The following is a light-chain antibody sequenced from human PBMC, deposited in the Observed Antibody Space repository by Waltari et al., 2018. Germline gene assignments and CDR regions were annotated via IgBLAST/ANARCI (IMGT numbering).Light chain of an antibody. Sequence: DIQMTPSPSSLSASVGDRVTIPCQASQDISNCLNWCQQKPGKAPNLLIYDASNLETGIPSRFSGSGSGTDFTFTFGSLQPEDIATHYCQQYDNLPFGGGTKVEIK. CDR1: QDISNC. V-gene: IGKV1-33*01. CDR2: DAS. J-gene: IGKJ4*01. CDR3: QQYDNLP.